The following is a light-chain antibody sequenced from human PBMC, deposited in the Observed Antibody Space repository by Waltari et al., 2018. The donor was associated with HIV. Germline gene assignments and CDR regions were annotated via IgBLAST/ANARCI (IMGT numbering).Light chain of an antibody. CDR2: GAS. CDR1: QDISTY. CDR3: QQLHSFPLI. V-gene: IGKV1-9*01. J-gene: IGKJ4*01. Sequence: DIQLTQSPSFLSSHVGDRVTISCRASQDISTYLAWYQQKPGEAPKLLIHGASTLHRGVTARFRGVGAGTDVTLTIQNLRPEDFAIYYCQQLHSFPLIFGGGTKVE.